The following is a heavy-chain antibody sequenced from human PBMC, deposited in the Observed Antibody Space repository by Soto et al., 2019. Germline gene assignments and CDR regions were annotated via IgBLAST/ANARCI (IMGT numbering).Heavy chain of an antibody. D-gene: IGHD1-26*01. Sequence: QVQLVQSGAEVKKPGSSVKVSCKASGGTFSSYAISWVRQAPGQGLEWMGGITPIFGTANYAQKFQGRVTITADESTSTAYMELSSLRSEDTAVYYCARDTVLVGATHGNWFDPWGQGTLVTVSS. CDR3: ARDTVLVGATHGNWFDP. V-gene: IGHV1-69*01. CDR2: ITPIFGTA. J-gene: IGHJ5*02. CDR1: GGTFSSYA.